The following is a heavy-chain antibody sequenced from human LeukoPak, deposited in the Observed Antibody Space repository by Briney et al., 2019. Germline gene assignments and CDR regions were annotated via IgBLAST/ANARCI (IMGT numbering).Heavy chain of an antibody. V-gene: IGHV4-39*07. CDR1: GDSISSSSYY. CDR3: ARERIRGYYMDV. Sequence: PSETLSLTCIVSGDSISSSSYYWGWIRQPPGQGLEWIGSPYYSGSTYYNPSLNSRVTISLDTSKNQFSLNLYSVAAADTAVYYCARERIRGYYMDVWGKGTTVTVSS. J-gene: IGHJ6*03. D-gene: IGHD1-14*01. CDR2: PYYSGST.